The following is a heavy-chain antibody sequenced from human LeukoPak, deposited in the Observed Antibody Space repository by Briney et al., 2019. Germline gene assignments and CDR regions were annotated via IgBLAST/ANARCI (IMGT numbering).Heavy chain of an antibody. Sequence: SETLSLTCAVYGGSFSGYYWSWIRQPPGKGLEWIGEINHSGSTNYNPSLKSRVTMSLDTSKNQFSLKLTSATAADTAIYYCARGARTPDCWGQGALVTVSS. CDR1: GGSFSGYY. D-gene: IGHD4-23*01. J-gene: IGHJ4*02. V-gene: IGHV4-34*01. CDR2: INHSGST. CDR3: ARGARTPDC.